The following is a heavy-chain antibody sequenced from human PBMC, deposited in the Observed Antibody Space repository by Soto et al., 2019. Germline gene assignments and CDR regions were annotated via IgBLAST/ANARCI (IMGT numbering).Heavy chain of an antibody. D-gene: IGHD6-19*01. CDR1: GYSFTSYW. V-gene: IGHV5-51*01. J-gene: IGHJ6*02. CDR2: IYPGDSDT. CDR3: ARPREAGKNYYGVDV. Sequence: EVQLVQSGAEVKKPGESLKISCKGSGYSFTSYWIGWVRQMPGKGLEWMGIIYPGDSDTRYSPSFQGQVTISADKSISTAYVQWGSLKASDTAMYYCARPREAGKNYYGVDVWGQGTTVTVSS.